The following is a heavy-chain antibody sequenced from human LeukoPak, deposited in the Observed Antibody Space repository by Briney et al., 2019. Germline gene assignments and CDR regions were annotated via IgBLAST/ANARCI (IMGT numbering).Heavy chain of an antibody. CDR1: GGTFSSSA. Sequence: SVKVSCKTSGGTFSSSAIAWVRQAPGQGLEWMGRIIPVLNITRYTQKFQGRVTITADTSTSTVYMELSSLRSEETAVYYCARDQGLTAPPPYGLDVWGQGTTVIVSS. CDR3: ARDQGLTAPPPYGLDV. V-gene: IGHV1-69*04. D-gene: IGHD5-18*01. J-gene: IGHJ6*02. CDR2: IIPVLNIT.